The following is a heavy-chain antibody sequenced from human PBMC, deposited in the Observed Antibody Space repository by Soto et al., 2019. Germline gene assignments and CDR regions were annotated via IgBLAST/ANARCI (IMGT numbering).Heavy chain of an antibody. D-gene: IGHD2-15*01. V-gene: IGHV3-66*01. Sequence: EVQLVESGGGLVQPGGSLRLSCAASGFTVSSNYMSWVRQAPGKGLKWVSLIYSGGSTYYADSVKGRFTISRDNSKNTLYLQMNSLRAEDTAVYYCARDCSGGSCYPGDYWGQGTLVTVSS. J-gene: IGHJ4*02. CDR2: IYSGGST. CDR3: ARDCSGGSCYPGDY. CDR1: GFTVSSNY.